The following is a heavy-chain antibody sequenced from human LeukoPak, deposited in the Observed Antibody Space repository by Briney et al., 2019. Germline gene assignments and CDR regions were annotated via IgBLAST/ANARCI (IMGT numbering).Heavy chain of an antibody. V-gene: IGHV4-4*07. D-gene: IGHD6-13*01. Sequence: ETLSLTCTVSGGSINFYYWSWIRQPAGKGLEWIGRIYSTGSTNYSPSLKSRVTMSVDKSKNQFSLNLSSVTAADTAVYCCARGIADPYSFDSWGQGTLVTVSS. CDR1: GGSINFYY. CDR2: IYSTGST. J-gene: IGHJ4*02. CDR3: ARGIADPYSFDS.